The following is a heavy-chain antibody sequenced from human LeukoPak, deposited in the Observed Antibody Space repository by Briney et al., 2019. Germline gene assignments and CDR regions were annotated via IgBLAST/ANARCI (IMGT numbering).Heavy chain of an antibody. D-gene: IGHD4-23*01. Sequence: GGSLRLSCAASGFTFSSYAMSWVRQAPGKGLEWVSAISGSGGSTYYADSVKGRFTISRDNSKNTLYLQMNSLRAEDTAVYYCAKDFRNTGAPDYGGNSGGYWGQGTLVTVSS. CDR3: AKDFRNTGAPDYGGNSGGY. CDR1: GFTFSSYA. J-gene: IGHJ4*02. CDR2: ISGSGGST. V-gene: IGHV3-23*01.